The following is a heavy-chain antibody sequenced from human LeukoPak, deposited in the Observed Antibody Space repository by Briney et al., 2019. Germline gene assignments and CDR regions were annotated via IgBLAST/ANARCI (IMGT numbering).Heavy chain of an antibody. CDR3: TRGGISGSYN. J-gene: IGHJ4*02. Sequence: SETLFLTCTVSGGSISSYYWSWIRQPPGKGLEWIGYIYYSGSTNYNPSLKSRVTISVDTSKNQFSLRLNSVTAADAAVYYCTRGGISGSYNWGQGTLVTVSS. CDR2: IYYSGST. V-gene: IGHV4-59*01. CDR1: GGSISSYY. D-gene: IGHD1-26*01.